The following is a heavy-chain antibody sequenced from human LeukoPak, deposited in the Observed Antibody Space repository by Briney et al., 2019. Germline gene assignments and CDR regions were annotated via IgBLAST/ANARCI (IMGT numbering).Heavy chain of an antibody. CDR3: AKPPVTTCSGAYCYPFDY. V-gene: IGHV3-48*03. CDR2: ISSSGSTI. Sequence: HPGGSLRLSCAASGFTFSSYEMNWVRQAPGKGLEWVSYISSSGSTIYYADSVKGRFTISRDNAKNSLYLQMNSLRAEDTAVYYCAKPPVTTCSGAYCYPFDYWSQGTLVTVSS. J-gene: IGHJ4*02. D-gene: IGHD2-15*01. CDR1: GFTFSSYE.